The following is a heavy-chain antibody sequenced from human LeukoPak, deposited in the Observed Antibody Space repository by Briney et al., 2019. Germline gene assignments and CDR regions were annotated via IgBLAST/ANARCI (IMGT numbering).Heavy chain of an antibody. CDR1: GGSISSSSYY. J-gene: IGHJ4*02. V-gene: IGHV4-39*07. CDR2: IYYSGST. D-gene: IGHD3-10*01. CDR3: ARGMVRGAYDY. Sequence: SETLSLTCTVSGGSISSSSYYWGWIRQPPGKGLEWIGSIYYSGSTYYNPSLKSRVTISVDTSKNQFSLKLSSATAADTAVYYCARGMVRGAYDYWGQGTLVTVSS.